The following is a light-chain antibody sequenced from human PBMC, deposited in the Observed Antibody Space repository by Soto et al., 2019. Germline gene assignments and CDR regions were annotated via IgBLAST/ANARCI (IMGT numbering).Light chain of an antibody. V-gene: IGKV1-12*02. CDR3: QQADSFPFT. Sequence: DIQMTQSPSSVSAFVGDRVTITCRASQDIGKWLPWYQQKPGKAPKLLIYVASTLQSGVPSRFRGAGSGTNFTLTISGLQPEDFATYHCQQADSFPFTFGPGTKVDV. J-gene: IGKJ3*01. CDR2: VAS. CDR1: QDIGKW.